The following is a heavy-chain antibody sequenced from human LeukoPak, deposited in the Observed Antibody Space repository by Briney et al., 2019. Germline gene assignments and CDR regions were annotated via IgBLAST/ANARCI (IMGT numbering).Heavy chain of an antibody. CDR1: GYTFTSYC. CDR2: INPSGGST. V-gene: IGHV1-46*01. J-gene: IGHJ4*02. Sequence: ASVKVSCKASGYTFTSYCIHWVRQAPGQGLEWMGIINPSGGSTTYAQKFQGRVTMTRDTSTGTVYMELSSLRSEDTAVYYCARGYYSDSSGGPSEDWGQGTLVTVSS. D-gene: IGHD3-22*01. CDR3: ARGYYSDSSGGPSED.